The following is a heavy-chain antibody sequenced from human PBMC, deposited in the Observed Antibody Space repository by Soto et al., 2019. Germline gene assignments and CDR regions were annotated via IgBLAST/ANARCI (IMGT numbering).Heavy chain of an antibody. Sequence: SVKVSCKASGGTFSSYAISWVRQAPGQGLEWMGGIIPIFGTANYAQKFQGRVTITADESTSTAYMELSSLRSEDTAVYYCARDRWGFCCSQTEYYYYYYRMAVWGQGTTVT. V-gene: IGHV1-69*13. CDR2: IIPIFGTA. CDR3: ARDRWGFCCSQTEYYYYYYRMAV. D-gene: IGHD2-15*01. CDR1: GGTFSSYA. J-gene: IGHJ6*02.